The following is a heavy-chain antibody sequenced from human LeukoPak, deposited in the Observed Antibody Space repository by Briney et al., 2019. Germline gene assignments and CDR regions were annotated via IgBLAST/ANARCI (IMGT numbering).Heavy chain of an antibody. Sequence: SETLSLTCTVSGGSISSSSYYWGWIRQPPGKGLEWIGSIYYSGSTYYNPSLKSRVTISVDTSKNQFSLKLSSVTAADTAVYYCARRECSGGSCYRSIYFDYWGQGTLVTVSS. CDR2: IYYSGST. V-gene: IGHV4-39*01. CDR1: GGSISSSSYY. J-gene: IGHJ4*02. CDR3: ARRECSGGSCYRSIYFDY. D-gene: IGHD2-15*01.